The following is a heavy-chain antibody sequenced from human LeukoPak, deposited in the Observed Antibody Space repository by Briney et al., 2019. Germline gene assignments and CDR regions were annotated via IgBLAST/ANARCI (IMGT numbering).Heavy chain of an antibody. Sequence: ASVKVSCKASGYTFTSYGISWVRQAPGQGLEWMGWISAYNGNTNYAQKLQGRVTMTTDTSTSTAYMELRSLRSDDTAVYYCARVNYSPTYYYSGMDVWGQGTTVTVSS. J-gene: IGHJ6*02. V-gene: IGHV1-18*01. CDR2: ISAYNGNT. CDR3: ARVNYSPTYYYSGMDV. CDR1: GYTFTSYG. D-gene: IGHD4-11*01.